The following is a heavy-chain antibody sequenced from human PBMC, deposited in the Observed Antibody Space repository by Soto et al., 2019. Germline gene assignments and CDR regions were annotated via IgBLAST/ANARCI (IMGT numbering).Heavy chain of an antibody. V-gene: IGHV1-69*13. Sequence: ASVKVSCKASGGTFSSYAISWVRQAPGQGLEWMGGIIPIFGTANYAQKFQGRVTITADESTSTAYMELSSLRSEDTAVYYCARGGVIYCSSTSCYGYAFDIWGQGTMVTVSS. CDR3: ARGGVIYCSSTSCYGYAFDI. CDR2: IIPIFGTA. J-gene: IGHJ3*02. D-gene: IGHD2-2*01. CDR1: GGTFSSYA.